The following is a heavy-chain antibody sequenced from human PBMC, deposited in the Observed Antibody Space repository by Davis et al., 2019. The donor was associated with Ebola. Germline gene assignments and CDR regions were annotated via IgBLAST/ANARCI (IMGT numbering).Heavy chain of an antibody. CDR3: ARRRRRGSSSWYYYYGMDV. V-gene: IGHV5-51*01. D-gene: IGHD6-13*01. CDR2: IYPGDSDT. J-gene: IGHJ6*02. CDR1: GYSFTSYW. Sequence: GESLKISCKGSGYSFTSYWIGWVRQMPGKGLEWMGIIYPGDSDTRYSPSFQSQVTISADKSISTAYLQWSSLKASDTAMYYCARRRRRGSSSWYYYYGMDVWGQGTTVTVSS.